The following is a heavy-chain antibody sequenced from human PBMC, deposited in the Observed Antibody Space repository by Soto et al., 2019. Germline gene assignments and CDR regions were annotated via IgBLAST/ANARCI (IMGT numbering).Heavy chain of an antibody. D-gene: IGHD1-26*01. CDR1: GYTFTSYD. Sequence: QVXLVQXGXEVXXPGXSVKVSCKASGYTFTSYDINWVRQXTGQGLEWMGWMNPNSGNTGYAQKFQGRVTMTRNTSISTAYMELSSLRSEDTAVYYCARGDASGSCLDYWGQGTLVTVSS. CDR3: ARGDASGSCLDY. V-gene: IGHV1-8*01. CDR2: MNPNSGNT. J-gene: IGHJ4*02.